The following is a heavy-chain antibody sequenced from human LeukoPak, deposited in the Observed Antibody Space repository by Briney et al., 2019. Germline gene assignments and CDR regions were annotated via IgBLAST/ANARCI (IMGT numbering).Heavy chain of an antibody. CDR2: INPNSGGT. J-gene: IGHJ4*02. D-gene: IGHD3-9*01. V-gene: IGHV1-2*02. CDR3: ARVPYYDILTGYYPY. Sequence: GASVKVSCKASGYTFTGYYMHWVRQAPGQGLEWMGWINPNSGGTNYAQKFQGRVTMTRDTSISTAYMELSRLRCDDTAVYYCARVPYYDILTGYYPYWGQGTLVTVSS. CDR1: GYTFTGYY.